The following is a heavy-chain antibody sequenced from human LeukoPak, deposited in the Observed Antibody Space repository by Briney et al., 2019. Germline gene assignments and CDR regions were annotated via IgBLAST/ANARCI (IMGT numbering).Heavy chain of an antibody. CDR1: GFTFSSYS. Sequence: GGSLRLSCAASGFTFSSYSMTWVRQAPGKGLEGVSSISSSSSYIYYADSVKGRFTISRDNAKNSLYLQMNSLRAEDTAVYYCARDLIIWGASLLGAFDIWGQRTMVTVSS. J-gene: IGHJ3*02. D-gene: IGHD3-16*01. CDR2: ISSSSSYI. CDR3: ARDLIIWGASLLGAFDI. V-gene: IGHV3-21*01.